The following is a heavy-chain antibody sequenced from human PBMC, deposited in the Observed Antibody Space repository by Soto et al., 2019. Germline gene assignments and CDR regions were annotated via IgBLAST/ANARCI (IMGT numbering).Heavy chain of an antibody. V-gene: IGHV3-30*18. CDR1: GFTFSSYG. CDR2: ISYDGSNK. CDR3: AKVIAAAGANWFDP. J-gene: IGHJ5*02. Sequence: GGSLILSCAASGFTFSSYGMHWVRQAPGKGLEWVAVISYDGSNKYYADSVKGRFTISRNNSKNTLYLQMNSLRAEDTAVYYCAKVIAAAGANWFDPWGQGTLVTVSS. D-gene: IGHD6-13*01.